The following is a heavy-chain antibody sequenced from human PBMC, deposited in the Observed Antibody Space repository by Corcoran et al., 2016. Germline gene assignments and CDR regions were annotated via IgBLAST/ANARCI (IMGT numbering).Heavy chain of an antibody. Sequence: QLQQWGAGLLKPSETLSLTCAVYGGSFSGYYWSWIRQPPGKGLEWIGEINHSGSTNYNPSLKSRVTISVDTSKNQFSLKLSSVTAADTAVYYCAREFGIVVVVAAERSAFDIWGQGTMVTVSS. CDR1: GGSFSGYY. J-gene: IGHJ3*02. V-gene: IGHV4-34*01. CDR3: AREFGIVVVVAAERSAFDI. D-gene: IGHD2-15*01. CDR2: INHSGST.